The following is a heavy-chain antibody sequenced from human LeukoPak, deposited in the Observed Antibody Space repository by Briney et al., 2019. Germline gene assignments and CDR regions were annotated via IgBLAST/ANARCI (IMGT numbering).Heavy chain of an antibody. Sequence: GGSLRLSCAASGFTFSTYWMHWVRKAPGKGRVWVSRINSDGSSTTYADSMKGRFTIYRDNAKSTLYLQMNSLRADDTAVYYCARSYGMDVWGQGTTVTVSS. CDR1: GFTFSTYW. J-gene: IGHJ6*02. V-gene: IGHV3-74*01. CDR2: INSDGSST. CDR3: ARSYGMDV.